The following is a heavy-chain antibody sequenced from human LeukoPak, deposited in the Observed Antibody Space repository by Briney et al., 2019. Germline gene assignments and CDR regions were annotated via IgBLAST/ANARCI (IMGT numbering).Heavy chain of an antibody. J-gene: IGHJ4*02. CDR1: GFTFSSYV. D-gene: IGHD1-7*01. CDR3: ARDGQTGTTVY. CDR2: ISSSSSYI. V-gene: IGHV3-21*01. Sequence: GGSLRLSCAASGFTFSSYVMNWVRQAPGKGLEWVSSISSSSSYIYYADSVKGRFTISRDNAKNSLHLQMNSLRAEDTAVYYCARDGQTGTTVYWGQGTLVTVSS.